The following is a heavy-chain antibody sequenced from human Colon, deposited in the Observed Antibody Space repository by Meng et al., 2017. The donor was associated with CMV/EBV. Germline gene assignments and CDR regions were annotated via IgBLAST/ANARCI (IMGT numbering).Heavy chain of an antibody. Sequence: AASGFNFSSYAMSWVRKAPGKGLEWVSAISGTGSRTTYADSARGRFTISRDNSKNTLYLQMNSLSAGDTAVYYCAKDRVDDAYYFDYWGQGTLVTVSS. V-gene: IGHV3-23*01. D-gene: IGHD2-15*01. J-gene: IGHJ4*02. CDR1: GFNFSSYA. CDR3: AKDRVDDAYYFDY. CDR2: ISGTGSRT.